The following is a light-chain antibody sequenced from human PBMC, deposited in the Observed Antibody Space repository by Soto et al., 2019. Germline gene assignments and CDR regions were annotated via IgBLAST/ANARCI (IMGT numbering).Light chain of an antibody. CDR1: SSDVGGYNY. J-gene: IGLJ2*01. Sequence: QSALTQPASVSGSPGQSITISCTGTSSDVGGYNYVSWYQQHPGKAPKLMIYDVSNRPSGVSNRFSGSKSGNTASLTISGLHAEDEVDYYCSSYTSSSTLVFGGGTKRTVL. V-gene: IGLV2-14*01. CDR3: SSYTSSSTLV. CDR2: DVS.